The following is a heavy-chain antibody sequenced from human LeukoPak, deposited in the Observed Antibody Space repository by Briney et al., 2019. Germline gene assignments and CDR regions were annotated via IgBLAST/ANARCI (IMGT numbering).Heavy chain of an antibody. V-gene: IGHV4-30-2*01. CDR3: ARGELRSGFDY. Sequence: SETLSLTCTVSGGSISSGGYYWSWIRQPPGKGLEWIGYIYQSGSTYYNPSLKSRVTISVDRSKNQFSLKLSSVTAADTAVYYCARGELRSGFDYWGQGALVTVSS. J-gene: IGHJ4*02. CDR1: GGSISSGGYY. CDR2: IYQSGST. D-gene: IGHD1-7*01.